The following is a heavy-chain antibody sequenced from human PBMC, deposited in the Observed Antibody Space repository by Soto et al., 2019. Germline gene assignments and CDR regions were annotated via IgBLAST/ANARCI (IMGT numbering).Heavy chain of an antibody. V-gene: IGHV3-21*01. J-gene: IGHJ4*02. CDR3: ARQRGGREGDY. CDR2: ISSTSTYI. Sequence: EVQLVESGGGLVKPGGSLRLSCAASGFTFSDNSMKWVRQAPGRGLEGVSYISSTSTYIFYADSVKGRCTISRDNAKNSLYLQMNSLRAEDTAIYYCARQRGGREGDYWGQGTLVIVSS. D-gene: IGHD1-26*01. CDR1: GFTFSDNS.